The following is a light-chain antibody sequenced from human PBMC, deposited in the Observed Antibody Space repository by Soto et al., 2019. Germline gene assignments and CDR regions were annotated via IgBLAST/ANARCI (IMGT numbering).Light chain of an antibody. CDR3: QQFNIYPLT. V-gene: IGKV1-9*01. CDR2: AAS. J-gene: IGKJ4*01. Sequence: IQLTQSPSFLSASVGDRVTITCRASQGIRDFLAWYQQKPGKAPKLLIYAASTLQAGGPTRFSGFASGTEFTLTISNLQPADSATYYCQQFNIYPLTFGGGTKVEIK. CDR1: QGIRDF.